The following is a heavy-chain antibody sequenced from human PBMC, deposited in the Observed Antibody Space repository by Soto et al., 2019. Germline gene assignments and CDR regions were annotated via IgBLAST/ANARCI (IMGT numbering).Heavy chain of an antibody. V-gene: IGHV4-59*01. D-gene: IGHD3-16*01. CDR3: ARCLRGGWDYYHYYMDV. J-gene: IGHJ6*03. CDR1: GGSISSYY. CDR2: IYYSGST. Sequence: SETLSLTCTVSGGSISSYYWSWIRQPPGKGLEWIGYIYYSGSTNYNPSLKSRVTISVDTSKNQFSLKLSSVTAADTAVYYCARCLRGGWDYYHYYMDVWGKGTTVTVSS.